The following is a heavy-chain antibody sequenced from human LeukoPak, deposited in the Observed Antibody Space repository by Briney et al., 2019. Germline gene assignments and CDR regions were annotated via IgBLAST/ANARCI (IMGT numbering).Heavy chain of an antibody. CDR2: IYYSGST. V-gene: IGHV4-39*07. CDR3: ARDQCSGGSCYSGWSVGEPNWFDP. D-gene: IGHD2-15*01. Sequence: PSQTLSLTCTVSGGSISSGGYYWGWIRQPPGEGLEWIGSIYYSGSTYYNPSLKSRVTISVDTSKNQFSLKLSSVTAADTAVYYCARDQCSGGSCYSGWSVGEPNWFDPWGQGTLVTVSS. J-gene: IGHJ5*02. CDR1: GGSISSGGYY.